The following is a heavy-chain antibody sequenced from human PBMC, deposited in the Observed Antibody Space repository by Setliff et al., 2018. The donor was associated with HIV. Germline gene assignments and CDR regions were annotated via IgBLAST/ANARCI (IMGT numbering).Heavy chain of an antibody. CDR3: AKVMITTTWAFDF. D-gene: IGHD1-26*01. J-gene: IGHJ4*02. CDR2: LTGDGVNT. V-gene: IGHV3-23*01. Sequence: GGSLRLSCAASGFTFSTYVLSWVRQAPGKGLEWVSALTGDGVNTYYADSVKGRFTISRDNSQNILYLQMSNLRAEDTALYYCAKVMITTTWAFDFWGQGTPVTVSS. CDR1: GFTFSTYV.